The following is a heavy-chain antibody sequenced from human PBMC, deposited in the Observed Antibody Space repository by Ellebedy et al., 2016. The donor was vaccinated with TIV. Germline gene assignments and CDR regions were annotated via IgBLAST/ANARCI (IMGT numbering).Heavy chain of an antibody. D-gene: IGHD2-8*01. CDR1: GGSFSGYY. J-gene: IGHJ4*02. CDR3: ARLGMLLESRGDY. CDR2: INHSGST. V-gene: IGHV4-34*01. Sequence: GSLRLSCAVYGGSFSGYYWSWIRQPPGRGLGWIGEINHSGSTNYNPSLKSRVTISVDTSKNQFSLKLSSVTAADTAVYYCARLGMLLESRGDYWGQGTLVTVSS.